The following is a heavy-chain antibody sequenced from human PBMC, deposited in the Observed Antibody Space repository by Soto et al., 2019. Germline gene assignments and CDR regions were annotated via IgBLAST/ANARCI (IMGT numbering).Heavy chain of an antibody. Sequence: SETLSLTCTVSGGSISSYYWSWIRQPPGKGLEWIGYIYYSGSTNYNPSLKSRVTISVDTSKNQFSLKLSSVTAADTAVYYCARRYGSAFDFWGQGTLVTVSS. CDR2: IYYSGST. CDR1: GGSISSYY. CDR3: ARRYGSAFDF. J-gene: IGHJ3*01. D-gene: IGHD3-10*01. V-gene: IGHV4-59*01.